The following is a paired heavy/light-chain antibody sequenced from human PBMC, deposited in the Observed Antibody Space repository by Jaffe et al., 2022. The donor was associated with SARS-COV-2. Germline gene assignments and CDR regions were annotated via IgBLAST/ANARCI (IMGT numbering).Heavy chain of an antibody. CDR3: ARRGTSSLHWFDP. J-gene: IGHJ5*02. D-gene: IGHD6-6*01. CDR1: GGSISTYH. Sequence: QVQLQQSGPGLVKPSETLALTCTVSGGSISTYHWSWIRQPPGKGLEWIGDIYYSGSTNYNPSLKSRVTKSVDTSKNQFSLKLNSVTAADTAEYYCARRGTSSLHWFDPWGQGTLVTVSS. CDR2: IYYSGST. V-gene: IGHV4-59*01.
Light chain of an antibody. CDR1: QSISSY. CDR3: QQSYITPYT. CDR2: GAS. Sequence: DIQMTQSPSSLSASVGDRVTITCRASQSISSYLNWYQQKPGKAPKVLIYGASSLQGGVPSRFSGSGSGTEFIFTISSLQPEDFASYYCQQSYITPYTFGQGTKLEIK. J-gene: IGKJ2*01. V-gene: IGKV1-39*01.